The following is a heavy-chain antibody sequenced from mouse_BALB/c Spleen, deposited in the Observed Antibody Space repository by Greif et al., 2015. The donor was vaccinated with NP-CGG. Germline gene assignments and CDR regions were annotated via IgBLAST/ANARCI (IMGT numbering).Heavy chain of an antibody. Sequence: EVQVVESGGGLVQPGGSLKLSCAASGFTFSSYGMSWVRQTPDKRLELVATINSNGGSTYYPDSVKGRFTISRDNAKNTLYLQMSSLKSEDTAMYYCARGENYYRYDWFAYWGQGTLVTVSA. J-gene: IGHJ3*01. V-gene: IGHV5-6-3*01. CDR2: INSNGGST. CDR3: ARGENYYRYDWFAY. CDR1: GFTFSSYG. D-gene: IGHD2-14*01.